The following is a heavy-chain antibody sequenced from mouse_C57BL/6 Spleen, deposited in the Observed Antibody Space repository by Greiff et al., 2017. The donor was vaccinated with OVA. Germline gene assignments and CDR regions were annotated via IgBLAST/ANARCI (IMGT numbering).Heavy chain of an antibody. CDR2: ISGGGGNT. CDR3: ARGDYYGSYYFDY. D-gene: IGHD1-1*01. J-gene: IGHJ2*01. Sequence: EVQLVESGGGLVKPGGSLTLSCAASGFTFSSYTMSWVRQTPEKRLEWVATISGGGGNTYYPDSVKGRFTISRDNAKNTLYLQMSSLRSEDTALYYCARGDYYGSYYFDYWGQGTTLTVSS. CDR1: GFTFSSYT. V-gene: IGHV5-9*01.